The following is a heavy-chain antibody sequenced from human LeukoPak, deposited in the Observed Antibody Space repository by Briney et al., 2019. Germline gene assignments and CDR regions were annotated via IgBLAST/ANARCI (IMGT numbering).Heavy chain of an antibody. J-gene: IGHJ4*02. CDR1: GYSISSGYY. CDR2: IYHSGST. V-gene: IGHV4-38-2*01. D-gene: IGHD3-9*01. Sequence: PSETLSLTCAVSGYSISSGYYWGWIRQPPGKGLEWIGSIYHSGSTYYNPSLKSRVTISVDTSKNQFSLKLSSVTAADTAVYYCARGGRGTHYDILTGYPIIYFDYWGQGTLVTVSS. CDR3: ARGGRGTHYDILTGYPIIYFDY.